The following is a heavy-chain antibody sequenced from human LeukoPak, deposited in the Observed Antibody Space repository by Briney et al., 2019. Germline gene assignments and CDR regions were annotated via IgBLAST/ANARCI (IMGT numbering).Heavy chain of an antibody. CDR1: GGTFSSYA. J-gene: IGHJ3*02. CDR2: IIPILGTA. V-gene: IGHV1-69*11. D-gene: IGHD6-13*01. Sequence: SVKVSCKASGGTFSSYAISWVRQAPGQGLEWMGRIIPILGTANYAQKFQGRVTITTDESTSTAYMELSSLRSEDTAVYYCARVPPPKKQQLVQGAFDIWGQGTMVTVSS. CDR3: ARVPPPKKQQLVQGAFDI.